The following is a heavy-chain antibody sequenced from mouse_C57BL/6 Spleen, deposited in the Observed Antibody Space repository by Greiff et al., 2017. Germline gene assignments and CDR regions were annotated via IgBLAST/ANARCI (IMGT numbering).Heavy chain of an antibody. Sequence: QVQLQQPGAELVKPGASVKMSCKASGYTFTSYWITWVKQRPGQGLEWIGDIYPGSGSTNYNEKFKRKATLTVDTSSSTAYIQRSCMTADNSAIYDCARRTAQATDAMDYWGQGTSVTVSS. CDR2: IYPGSGST. CDR1: GYTFTSYW. CDR3: ARRTAQATDAMDY. V-gene: IGHV1-55*01. J-gene: IGHJ4*01. D-gene: IGHD3-2*02.